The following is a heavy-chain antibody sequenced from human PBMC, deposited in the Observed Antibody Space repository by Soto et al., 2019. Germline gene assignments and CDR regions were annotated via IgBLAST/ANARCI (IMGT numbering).Heavy chain of an antibody. CDR2: IYPGDSDT. CDR1: GYSFTSYW. Sequence: PGESLKISCKGSGYSFTSYWIGWVRQMPGKGLEWMGIIYPGDSDTRYSPSFQGQVTISADKSISTAYLQWSSLKASDTAMYYCARRLWYYGGNSGSRYYFDYWGQGTLVTVSS. D-gene: IGHD4-17*01. V-gene: IGHV5-51*01. CDR3: ARRLWYYGGNSGSRYYFDY. J-gene: IGHJ4*02.